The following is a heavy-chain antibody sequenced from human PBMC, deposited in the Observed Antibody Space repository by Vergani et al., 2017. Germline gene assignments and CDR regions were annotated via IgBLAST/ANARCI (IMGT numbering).Heavy chain of an antibody. CDR1: GYSFTSFW. V-gene: IGHV5-51*01. Sequence: VQLVQSGAEVKKPGESLKISCKGSGYSFTSFWIGWVRQMPGTGLEWMGIIYPGDSDTRYSPSFQGQVTISADKSISTAFLQWSSLKASDTAMYYCARQYYDSSGYYPFDYWGQGTLVTVSS. CDR3: ARQYYDSSGYYPFDY. D-gene: IGHD3-22*01. J-gene: IGHJ4*02. CDR2: IYPGDSDT.